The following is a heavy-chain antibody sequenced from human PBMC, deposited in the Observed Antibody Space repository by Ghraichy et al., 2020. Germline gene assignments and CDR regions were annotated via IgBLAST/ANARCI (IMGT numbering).Heavy chain of an antibody. D-gene: IGHD3-16*02. CDR1: GDSIGTYY. CDR3: ARGYYDYVWGSYRHYWYFDL. V-gene: IGHV4-59*13. J-gene: IGHJ2*01. CDR2: IYYNGTT. Sequence: SETLSLTCTVSGDSIGTYYWSWIRQPPGKGLEWIGFIYYNGTTDSNPSLKSRVTMSVDTSKNQFSLKLSSVTAADTAVYYCARGYYDYVWGSYRHYWYFDLWGRGTLVPVSS.